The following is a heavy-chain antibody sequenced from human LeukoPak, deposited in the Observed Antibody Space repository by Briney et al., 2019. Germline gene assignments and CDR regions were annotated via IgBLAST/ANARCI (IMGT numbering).Heavy chain of an antibody. CDR2: ISWNSGSI. J-gene: IGHJ4*02. V-gene: IGHV3-9*01. CDR1: GFTFDDYA. Sequence: GGSLRLSCAASGFTFDDYAMHWVRQAPGMGLEWVSGISWNSGSIGYADSVKGRFTISRDNAKNSLYLQMNSLRAEDTALYYCAKDSGSGSYYTYWGQGTLVTVSS. CDR3: AKDSGSGSYYTY. D-gene: IGHD3-10*01.